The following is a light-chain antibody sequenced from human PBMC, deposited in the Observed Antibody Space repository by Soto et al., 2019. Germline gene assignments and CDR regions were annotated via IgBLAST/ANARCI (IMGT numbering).Light chain of an antibody. J-gene: IGLJ1*01. CDR2: EVS. CDR3: CAYAGICMCCV. CDR1: SSDVGSYNL. Sequence: QSALTQPASVSGSPGQSITISCTGTSSDVGSYNLVSWYQQHPGKAPKLMIYEVSKRPSGVSNRFSGSKSGNTASLTISGLQAEDEADYDCCAYAGICMCCVSGRGTKVT. V-gene: IGLV2-23*02.